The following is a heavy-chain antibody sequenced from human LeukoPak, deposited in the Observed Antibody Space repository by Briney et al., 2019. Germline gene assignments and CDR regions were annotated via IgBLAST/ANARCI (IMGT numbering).Heavy chain of an antibody. CDR3: AKRYCSSTSCSLFDY. Sequence: GGSLRLPCAASGFTFSSYAMSWVRQAPGKGLEWVSAISGSGGTTYYADSVKGRFTISRDNSKKTLYLQMDSLRAEDTAIYYCAKRYCSSTSCSLFDYWGQGTLVTVSS. CDR2: ISGSGGTT. J-gene: IGHJ4*02. V-gene: IGHV3-23*01. D-gene: IGHD2-2*01. CDR1: GFTFSSYA.